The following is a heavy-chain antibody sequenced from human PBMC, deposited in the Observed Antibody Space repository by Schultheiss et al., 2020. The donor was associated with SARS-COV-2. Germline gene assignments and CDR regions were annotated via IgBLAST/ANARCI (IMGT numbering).Heavy chain of an antibody. Sequence: GGSLRLSCAASVFTFSDYSMNWVRQAPGKGLEWVSSISSSSSYIYYADSVKGRFTISRDNSKNTLYLQMNSLRAEDTAVYYCANWERRVVPAARAWGQGTLVTVSS. CDR3: ANWERRVVPAARA. J-gene: IGHJ5*02. V-gene: IGHV3-21*04. CDR2: ISSSSSYI. CDR1: VFTFSDYS. D-gene: IGHD2-2*01.